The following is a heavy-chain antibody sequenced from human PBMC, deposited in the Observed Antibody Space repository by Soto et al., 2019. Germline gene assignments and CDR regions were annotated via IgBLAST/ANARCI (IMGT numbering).Heavy chain of an antibody. D-gene: IGHD1-1*01. J-gene: IGHJ4*01. CDR2: LYYSGSA. CDR3: ARKGPRLEEGFDY. Sequence: SEPLSLTCTFFGGSVSSGGYYLNWIRQPPGRGLEWIGFLYYSGSAYYNPSLKSRVTISEDTSKNHFSLKLSSVTAADTAVYYCARKGPRLEEGFDYWGHGILVTVSS. V-gene: IGHV4-61*03. CDR1: GGSVSSGGYY.